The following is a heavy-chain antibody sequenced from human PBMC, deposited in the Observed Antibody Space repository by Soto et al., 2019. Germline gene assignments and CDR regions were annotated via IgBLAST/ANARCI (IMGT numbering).Heavy chain of an antibody. CDR2: INHSGST. CDR1: GGSFSGYY. D-gene: IGHD2-2*01. Sequence: SETLSLTCAVYGGSFSGYYWSWIRQPPGKGLEWIGEINHSGSTNYNPSLKSRVTISVDTSKNKFSLKLSSVTAADTAVYYCARGGYCSSTSCTFEDVWGKGTTVTVSS. CDR3: ARGGYCSSTSCTFEDV. V-gene: IGHV4-34*01. J-gene: IGHJ6*04.